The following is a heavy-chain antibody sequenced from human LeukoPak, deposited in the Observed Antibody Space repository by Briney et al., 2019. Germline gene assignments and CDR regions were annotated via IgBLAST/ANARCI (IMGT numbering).Heavy chain of an antibody. V-gene: IGHV3-7*03. CDR3: AREGHLVYFYFEQ. D-gene: IGHD3-9*01. J-gene: IGHJ4*02. CDR2: IKPDGSER. Sequence: GGSLRLSCEASGFSLSNYWMSWVRQAPGKGLEWVANIKPDGSERYYVDSVKGRVTISRDNATESLYLQMNSLRADDTAVYYCAREGHLVYFYFEQWGQRTQVTVSS. CDR1: GFSLSNYW.